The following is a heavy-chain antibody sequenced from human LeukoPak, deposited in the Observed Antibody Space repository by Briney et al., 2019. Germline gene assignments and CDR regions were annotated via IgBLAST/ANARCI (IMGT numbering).Heavy chain of an antibody. J-gene: IGHJ5*02. CDR2: IKQDGSEK. CDR3: ARGREAYDFWSGPKWFDP. V-gene: IGHV3-7*01. Sequence: GGSLRLSCAASGFTFSSYAMSWVHQAPGKGLEWVANIKQDGSEKYYVDSVKGRFTISRDNGKNSLYLQMNSLRAEDTAVYYCARGREAYDFWSGPKWFDPWGQGTLVTVSS. CDR1: GFTFSSYA. D-gene: IGHD3-3*01.